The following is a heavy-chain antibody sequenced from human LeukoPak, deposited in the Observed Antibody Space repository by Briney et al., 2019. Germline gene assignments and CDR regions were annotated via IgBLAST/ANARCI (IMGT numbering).Heavy chain of an antibody. CDR1: GFTVSSNY. CDR2: IYSGGST. J-gene: IGHJ6*02. CDR3: ARVRYCSSTSCLYGMDV. D-gene: IGHD2-2*01. Sequence: GGSLRLSCAASGFTVSSNYMSWVRQAPGKGLEWVSVIYSGGSTYYADSVKGRFTISRDNAKNSLYLQMNSLRAEDTALYHCARVRYCSSTSCLYGMDVWGQGTTVTVSS. V-gene: IGHV3-66*01.